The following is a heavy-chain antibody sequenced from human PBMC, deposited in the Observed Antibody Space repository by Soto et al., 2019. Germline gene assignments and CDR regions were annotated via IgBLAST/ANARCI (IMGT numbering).Heavy chain of an antibody. CDR1: GFTFSNAW. V-gene: IGHV3-15*07. Sequence: EVQLVESGGGWVQPGGSLRLSCAASGFTFSNAWMNWVRQAPGKGLEWVGRIKSKTDGGTTDYAAPVKGRFTISRDDSKNTLSLQMHSLKTEDTAVYYCIVSYPYYFDYWGQGTLVTVSS. CDR2: IKSKTDGGTT. D-gene: IGHD3-10*01. J-gene: IGHJ4*02. CDR3: IVSYPYYFDY.